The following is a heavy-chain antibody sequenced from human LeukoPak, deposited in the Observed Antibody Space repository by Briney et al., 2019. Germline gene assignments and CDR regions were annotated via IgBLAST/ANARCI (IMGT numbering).Heavy chain of an antibody. D-gene: IGHD6-13*01. CDR1: GGSISSFY. J-gene: IGHJ5*02. Sequence: PSETLSLTCTVSGGSISSFYWSWIRQPPGKGLEWIGYIYYSGSTKYNPSLKSRVTISVDTSKNQFSLKLNSGTAADTAVYYCARVVAAAGNNWFDPWGQGTLVTVSS. CDR3: ARVVAAAGNNWFDP. V-gene: IGHV4-59*12. CDR2: IYYSGST.